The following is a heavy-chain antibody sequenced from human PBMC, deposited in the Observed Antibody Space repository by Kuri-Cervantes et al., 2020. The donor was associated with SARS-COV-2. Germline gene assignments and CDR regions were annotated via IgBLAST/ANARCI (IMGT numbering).Heavy chain of an antibody. CDR3: ASLPGIAAAGGYGMDV. D-gene: IGHD6-13*01. CDR1: GGFIGSYY. J-gene: IGHJ6*02. CDR2: IFYSGNT. Sequence: SETLSLTCSVSGGFIGSYYWSWIRQPPGKGLEWIGNIFYSGNTNYDPSLKSRVTISVDKSKNQFSLKLSSVTAADTAGYYCASLPGIAAAGGYGMDVWGQGTTVTVSS. V-gene: IGHV4-59*08.